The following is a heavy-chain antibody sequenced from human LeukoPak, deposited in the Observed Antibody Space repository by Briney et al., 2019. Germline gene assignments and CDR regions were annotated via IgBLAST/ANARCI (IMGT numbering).Heavy chain of an antibody. CDR2: ISTSSTYI. CDR3: ARDRQGGNWGDFDF. Sequence: GGSLRLSCEASGFTFSSYSMNWVRQAPGKGLEWVSSISTSSTYIYYADSVKGRFTNSRDSAKNSLYLQMNSLRAEDTAVYYCARDRQGGNWGDFDFWGQGTLVIVSS. J-gene: IGHJ4*02. CDR1: GFTFSSYS. D-gene: IGHD3-16*01. V-gene: IGHV3-21*01.